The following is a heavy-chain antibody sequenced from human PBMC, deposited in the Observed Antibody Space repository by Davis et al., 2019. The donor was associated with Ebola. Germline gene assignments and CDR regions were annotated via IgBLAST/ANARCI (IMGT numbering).Heavy chain of an antibody. Sequence: SVKVSCKASGGTFSSYAISWVRQAPGQGLEWMGGIIPIFGTANYAQKFQGRVTITADESTSTAYMELSSLRSEDTAVYYCARDGSIAARPDWFDPWGQGTLVTVSS. CDR3: ARDGSIAARPDWFDP. J-gene: IGHJ5*02. CDR2: IIPIFGTA. D-gene: IGHD6-6*01. V-gene: IGHV1-69*13. CDR1: GGTFSSYA.